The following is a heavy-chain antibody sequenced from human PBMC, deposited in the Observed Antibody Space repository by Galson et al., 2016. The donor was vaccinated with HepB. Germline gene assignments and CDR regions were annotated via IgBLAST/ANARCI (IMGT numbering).Heavy chain of an antibody. CDR1: GFTFSRSG. V-gene: IGHV3-48*02. CDR2: ISSSISTI. D-gene: IGHD6-6*01. J-gene: IGHJ3*01. CDR3: ARELVRSAFDL. Sequence: SLRLSCAGFGFTFSRSGLNWVRQAPGKGLQWISYISSSISTIYYADSVKGRFTISRDNAKNSVYLQMNSLRDDDTGVYYCARELVRSAFDLWGQGTVVTVSS.